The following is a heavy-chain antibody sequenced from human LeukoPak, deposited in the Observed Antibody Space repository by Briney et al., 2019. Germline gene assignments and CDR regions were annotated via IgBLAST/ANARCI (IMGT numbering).Heavy chain of an antibody. CDR3: ARHDSSGWYY. CDR2: IDPNSGAT. V-gene: IGHV1-2*02. Sequence: ASVKVSCKTSGYTFTGYYIHLLRQAPGQRLEWMAWIDPNSGATNYAHKFQGRVTLTRDTSISTAYMEVSSLRSDDTAVYYCARHDSSGWYYWGQGTLVTVSS. CDR1: GYTFTGYY. D-gene: IGHD3-22*01. J-gene: IGHJ4*02.